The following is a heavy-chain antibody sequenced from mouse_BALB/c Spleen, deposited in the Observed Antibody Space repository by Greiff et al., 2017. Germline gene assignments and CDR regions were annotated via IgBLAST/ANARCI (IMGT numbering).Heavy chain of an antibody. CDR3: ARFYDAMDY. CDR1: GFTFSSFG. V-gene: IGHV5-17*02. J-gene: IGHJ4*01. Sequence: EVQVVESGGGLVQPGGSRKLSCAASGFTFSSFGMHWVRQAPEKGLEWVAYISSGSSTIYYADKVKGRFTIARDNPKNTLFLQMTSLRSEDTAMYYCARFYDAMDYWGQGTSVTVSS. CDR2: ISSGSSTI.